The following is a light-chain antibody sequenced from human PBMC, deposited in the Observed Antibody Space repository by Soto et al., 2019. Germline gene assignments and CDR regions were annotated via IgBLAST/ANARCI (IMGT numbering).Light chain of an antibody. CDR3: QQYDDWPPMYT. Sequence: EIVVTQSPATLSVSPGERATLSCRASQSVSNNLAWYQQKPGRAPRLLIYAASTRATGVPARFSGSGSGTEFTLTISSLQSEDFAVYYCQQYDDWPPMYTVGQGTKVEIK. J-gene: IGKJ2*01. V-gene: IGKV3-15*01. CDR1: QSVSNN. CDR2: AAS.